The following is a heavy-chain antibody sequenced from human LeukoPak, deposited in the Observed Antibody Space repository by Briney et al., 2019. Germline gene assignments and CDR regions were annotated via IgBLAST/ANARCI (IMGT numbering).Heavy chain of an antibody. CDR1: GGSISSSSYY. D-gene: IGHD3-9*01. V-gene: IGHV4-39*01. J-gene: IGHJ4*02. Sequence: PSETLSLTCTVSGGSISSSSYYWGWIRQPPGKGLEWIGSIYYSGSTRYNPSLKSRVTISVDTSKNQFSLKLSSVTAADTAVYYCASSYYDILTGHYPFDYWGQGTLVTVSS. CDR3: ASSYYDILTGHYPFDY. CDR2: IYYSGST.